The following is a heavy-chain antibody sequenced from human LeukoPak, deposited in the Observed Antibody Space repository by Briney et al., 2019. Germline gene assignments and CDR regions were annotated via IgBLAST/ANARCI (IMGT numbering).Heavy chain of an antibody. V-gene: IGHV3-23*01. CDR2: ISGSAENT. J-gene: IGHJ3*01. D-gene: IGHD3-3*01. CDR1: GFTFSSHA. Sequence: GGSLRLSCAASGFTFSSHAMTWVRQAPGKGLEWVSSISGSAENTYYADSVKGRFTISRDSSQKILSLQMDNLKVDDTAIYYCAKGSTYDFWSGDALDVWGQGTMVTVAS. CDR3: AKGSTYDFWSGDALDV.